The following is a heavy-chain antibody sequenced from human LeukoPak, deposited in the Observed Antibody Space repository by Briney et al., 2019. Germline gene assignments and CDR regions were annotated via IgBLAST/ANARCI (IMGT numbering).Heavy chain of an antibody. CDR3: AKAYDSSGYYYLFDY. D-gene: IGHD3-22*01. CDR2: IYSGGST. J-gene: IGHJ4*02. CDR1: GFSVSSNY. Sequence: PGGSLRLSCAASGFSVSSNYMTWLRQAPGKGLEWVSAIYSGGSTYYADSVKGRFTISRDNSKNTLYLQMNSLRAEDTAVYYCAKAYDSSGYYYLFDYWGQGTLVTVSS. V-gene: IGHV3-53*01.